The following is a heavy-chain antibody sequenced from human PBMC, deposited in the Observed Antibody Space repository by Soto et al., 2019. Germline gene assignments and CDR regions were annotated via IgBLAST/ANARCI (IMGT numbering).Heavy chain of an antibody. Sequence: ASVKGSCKASGYTFTSYGISWVRQAPGQGLEWMGWISAYNGNTNYAQKLQGRVTMTTDTSTSTAYMELRSLRSDDTAVYYCARDDIVLVPAAPNWFDPWGQGTLVTVSS. V-gene: IGHV1-18*01. D-gene: IGHD2-2*01. J-gene: IGHJ5*02. CDR3: ARDDIVLVPAAPNWFDP. CDR1: GYTFTSYG. CDR2: ISAYNGNT.